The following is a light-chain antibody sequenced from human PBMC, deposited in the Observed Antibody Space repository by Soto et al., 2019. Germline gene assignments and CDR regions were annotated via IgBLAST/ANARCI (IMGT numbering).Light chain of an antibody. CDR1: QSVSSY. J-gene: IGKJ5*01. V-gene: IGKV3-11*01. CDR3: QQRSNWNT. CDR2: DAS. Sequence: EMFLTQSPATLSLSPGERATLSCRASQSVSSYLAWYQQKPVQAPRLLIFDASNSATGITARFSGSGSGTDFTLTISSLEPEDLAVSYCQQRSNWNTFGQGTRLEI.